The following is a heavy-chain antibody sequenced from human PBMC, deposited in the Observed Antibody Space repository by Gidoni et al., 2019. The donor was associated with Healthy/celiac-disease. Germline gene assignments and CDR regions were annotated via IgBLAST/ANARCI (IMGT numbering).Heavy chain of an antibody. V-gene: IGHV1-69*01. D-gene: IGHD2-15*01. J-gene: IGHJ6*02. CDR2: IIPIFGTA. CDR3: ASRSPTDHPSYCSGGSCYGYYYGMDV. Sequence: QVQLVQSGAEVKKPGSSVKVSCKASGGTFSSYAISWVRPAPGQGLEWMGGIIPIFGTANYAQKFQGRVTITADESTSTAYMELSSLRSEDTAVYYCASRSPTDHPSYCSGGSCYGYYYGMDVWGQGTTVTVSS. CDR1: GGTFSSYA.